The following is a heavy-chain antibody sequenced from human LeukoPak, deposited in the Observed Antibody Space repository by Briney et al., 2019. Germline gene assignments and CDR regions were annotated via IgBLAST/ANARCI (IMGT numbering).Heavy chain of an antibody. CDR1: GYTFTRYY. V-gene: IGHV1-46*01. Sequence: ASVKVSSKAPGYTFTRYYMHWVRQAPGQGLEWMGIINPSGGSTSSAKKLQGRVTTSRDTFPSTVYMELSSLRSEDTAVYYCARVSGTIFGVAQYCFDYWGQGTLVTVSS. D-gene: IGHD3-3*01. J-gene: IGHJ4*02. CDR3: ARVSGTIFGVAQYCFDY. CDR2: INPSGGST.